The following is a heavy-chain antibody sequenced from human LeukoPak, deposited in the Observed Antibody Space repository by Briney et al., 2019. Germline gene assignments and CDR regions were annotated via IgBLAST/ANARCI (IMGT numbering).Heavy chain of an antibody. CDR2: IYYSGST. D-gene: IGHD3-10*01. V-gene: IGHV4-31*03. CDR1: GGSISSGGYY. J-gene: IGHJ4*02. CDR3: ARRTMVRGVIGDD. Sequence: PSQTLSLTCTVSGGSISSGGYYWSWIRQHPGKGLEWIGYIYYSGSTYYNPSLKSRVTISVDTSKNQFSLKLSSVTAADTAVYYCARRTMVRGVIGDDWGQGTLVTVSS.